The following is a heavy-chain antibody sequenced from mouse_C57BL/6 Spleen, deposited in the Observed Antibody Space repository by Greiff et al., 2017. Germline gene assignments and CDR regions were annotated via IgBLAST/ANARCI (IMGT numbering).Heavy chain of an antibody. Sequence: EVKLMESGGGLVKPGGSLNLSCAASGFTFSNYGINWVRQAPEKGLEWVAFISSGSSTIYYADTVKGRFTISRDNAKNTLFLQMTSRSSEDTSLYYCARNGYYRFDYWGQGTTLTVAS. CDR1: GFTFSNYG. CDR2: ISSGSSTI. D-gene: IGHD2-3*01. J-gene: IGHJ2*01. V-gene: IGHV5-17*01. CDR3: ARNGYYRFDY.